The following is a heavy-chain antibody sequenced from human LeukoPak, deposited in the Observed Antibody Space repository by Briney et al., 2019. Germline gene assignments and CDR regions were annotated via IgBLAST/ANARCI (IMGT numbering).Heavy chain of an antibody. J-gene: IGHJ3*02. CDR1: GFAFSSNY. CDR2: IYSGGST. V-gene: IGHV3-53*01. Sequence: PGGSLRLSCAASGFAFSSNYMSWVRRAPGKGLEWVSVIYSGGSTYYADSVKGRFTISRDNSKNTLYLQMNNLRAEDTAVYYCARDSPPGFDAFDIWGQGTMVTVSS. CDR3: ARDSPPGFDAFDI. D-gene: IGHD1-14*01.